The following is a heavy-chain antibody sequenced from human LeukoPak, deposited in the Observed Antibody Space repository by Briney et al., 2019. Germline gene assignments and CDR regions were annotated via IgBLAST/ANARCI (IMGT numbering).Heavy chain of an antibody. CDR1: GFTFSSYW. D-gene: IGHD5-24*01. CDR3: ARAFGGYNPFDY. Sequence: GGSLRLSCAASGFTFSSYWMHWVRQAPGKGLVWVSRINSDGSSTSYADSVKGRFTISRDNAKNTLYLQMNSLRAEDTAVYYCARAFGGYNPFDYWGQGTLVTVSS. J-gene: IGHJ4*02. CDR2: INSDGSST. V-gene: IGHV3-74*01.